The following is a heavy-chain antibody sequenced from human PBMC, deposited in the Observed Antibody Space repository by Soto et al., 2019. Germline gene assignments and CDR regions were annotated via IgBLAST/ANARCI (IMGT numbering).Heavy chain of an antibody. J-gene: IGHJ1*01. CDR3: AKVSSSSGWFQY. CDR1: GFIFNDYA. D-gene: IGHD6-6*01. Sequence: EVELVESGGGLVQPGRSLRLSCAASGFIFNDYAMHWVRQVPGKGLGWVSGISWNSGYIGYADSVKGRFTISRDNPKNYLYLQMNSMRSEDTALYICAKVSSSSGWFQYWGQGTRVTVSS. CDR2: ISWNSGYI. V-gene: IGHV3-9*01.